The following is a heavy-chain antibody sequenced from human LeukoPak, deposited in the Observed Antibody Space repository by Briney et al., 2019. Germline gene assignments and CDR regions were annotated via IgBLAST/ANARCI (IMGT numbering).Heavy chain of an antibody. CDR2: IYHSGST. D-gene: IGHD6-19*01. J-gene: IGHJ4*02. CDR1: GGSISSGYY. CDR3: ARGRWLGHFDY. Sequence: PSETLSLTCTVSGGSISSGYYWGWIRQPPGKGLEWIGSIYHSGSTYYNPSLKSRVTISVDTSKNQFSLKLSSVTAADTAVYYCARGRWLGHFDYWGQGTLVTVSS. V-gene: IGHV4-38-2*02.